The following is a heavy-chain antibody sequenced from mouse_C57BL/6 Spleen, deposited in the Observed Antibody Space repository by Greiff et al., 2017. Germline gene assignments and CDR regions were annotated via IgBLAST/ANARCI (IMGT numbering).Heavy chain of an antibody. CDR2: IDPETGGT. Sequence: QVQLTESGAELVRPGASVTLSCKASGYTFTDYEMHWVKQTPVHGLEWIGAIDPETGGTAYNQKFKGKAILTADKSSSTAYMELRSLTSEDSAVYYCTRKGLTWFAYWGQGALVTVSA. J-gene: IGHJ3*01. D-gene: IGHD3-3*01. V-gene: IGHV1-15*01. CDR3: TRKGLTWFAY. CDR1: GYTFTDYE.